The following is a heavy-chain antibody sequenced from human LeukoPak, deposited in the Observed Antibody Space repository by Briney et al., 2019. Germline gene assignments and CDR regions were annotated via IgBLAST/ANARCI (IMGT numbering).Heavy chain of an antibody. CDR1: GFTFSSYS. J-gene: IGHJ4*02. CDR3: ARPNDYGDYPQRY. Sequence: GGSLRLSCAASGFTFSSYSMNWVRQAPGKGLEWVSSISSSSSYIYYADSVKGRFTISRDNAKNSLYLQMNSLRAEDTAVYYCARPNDYGDYPQRYWGQGTLVTVSS. V-gene: IGHV3-21*01. D-gene: IGHD4-17*01. CDR2: ISSSSSYI.